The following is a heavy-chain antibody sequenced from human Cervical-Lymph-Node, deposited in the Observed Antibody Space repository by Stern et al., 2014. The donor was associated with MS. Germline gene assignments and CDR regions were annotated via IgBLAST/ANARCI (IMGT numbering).Heavy chain of an antibody. CDR2: INSSGGT. D-gene: IGHD1-1*01. CDR1: GASFSANY. Sequence: VQLQQWGAGLLRPSETLSLTCAVHGASFSANYWSWIRQTPGKGLEWIGEINSSGGTHYNPSLRSRATLSVDPSRNQFSLKLSSLTAADTAMYYCARERKVERSARLLVSFDVWGQGTLVTVSS. V-gene: IGHV4-34*01. J-gene: IGHJ3*01. CDR3: ARERKVERSARLLVSFDV.